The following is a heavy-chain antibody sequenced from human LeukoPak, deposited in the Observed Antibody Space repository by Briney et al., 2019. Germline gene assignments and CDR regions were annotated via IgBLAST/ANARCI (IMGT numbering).Heavy chain of an antibody. Sequence: SETLSLTCTVSGGSISSSSYYWGWIRQPPGKGLEWIGSIYYSGSTYYNPSLKSRVTISVDTSKNQFSLKLSSVTAADTAVYYCARRTNSGSEVGDWFDPWGQGTLVTVSS. D-gene: IGHD1-26*01. CDR3: ARRTNSGSEVGDWFDP. V-gene: IGHV4-39*01. J-gene: IGHJ5*02. CDR1: GGSISSSSYY. CDR2: IYYSGST.